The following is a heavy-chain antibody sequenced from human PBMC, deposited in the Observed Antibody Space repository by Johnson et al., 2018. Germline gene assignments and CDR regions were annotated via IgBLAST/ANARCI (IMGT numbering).Heavy chain of an antibody. CDR3: TRRAHISNGDYVVYPYYMDI. CDR1: GFIFSTYA. CDR2: ISYDGNYK. V-gene: IGHV3-30*04. D-gene: IGHD3-10*02. J-gene: IGHJ6*03. Sequence: QVQLVESGGGVVQPGRSLRLSCAASGFIFSTYAMHWVRQAPGKGLEWVAIISYDGNYKFYADSVKGRFTISRDNSKNTLYLQMNGGGAEDTALYYCTRRAHISNGDYVVYPYYMDIWGKGTTVTVSS.